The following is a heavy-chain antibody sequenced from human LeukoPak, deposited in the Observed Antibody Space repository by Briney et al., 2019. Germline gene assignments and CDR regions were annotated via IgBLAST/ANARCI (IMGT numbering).Heavy chain of an antibody. V-gene: IGHV4-34*01. J-gene: IGHJ6*02. CDR2: INHSGST. CDR3: ARDYDILTGYYYYYGMDV. D-gene: IGHD3-9*01. CDR1: GDSISSDY. Sequence: PSETLSLTCTVSGDSISSDYWSWIRQPPGKGLEWIGEINHSGSTNYNPSLKSRVTISVDTSKNQFSLKLSSVTAADTAVYYCARDYDILTGYYYYYGMDVWGQGTTVTVSS.